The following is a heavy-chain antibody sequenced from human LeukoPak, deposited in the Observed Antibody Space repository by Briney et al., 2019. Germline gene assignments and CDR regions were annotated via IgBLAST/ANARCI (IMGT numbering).Heavy chain of an antibody. CDR1: GYTFTSYG. CDR2: VSAYNANT. D-gene: IGHD3-3*01. J-gene: IGHJ4*02. V-gene: IGHV1-18*01. Sequence: VASVKVSCKASGYTFTSYGISWVRQAPGQGLEWMGWVSAYNANTNYAQKLQGRVTMTTDTSTSTAYMELRSLRSDDTAVYYCARGENYDFWSAYPFDYWGQGTLVTVSS. CDR3: ARGENYDFWSAYPFDY.